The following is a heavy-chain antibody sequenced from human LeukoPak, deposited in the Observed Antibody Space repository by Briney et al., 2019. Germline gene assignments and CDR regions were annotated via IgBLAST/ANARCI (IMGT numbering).Heavy chain of an antibody. V-gene: IGHV4-59*08. CDR3: ARRMEWGSYRPSLWFDP. CDR2: IYYSGST. CDR1: GGSISSYY. J-gene: IGHJ5*02. D-gene: IGHD3-16*02. Sequence: SEALSLTCTVSGGSISSYYWSWIRQPAGKGLEWIGYIYYSGSTNYNPSLKSRVTISVDTSKNQFSLKLSSVTAADTAVYYCARRMEWGSYRPSLWFDPWGQGTLVTVSS.